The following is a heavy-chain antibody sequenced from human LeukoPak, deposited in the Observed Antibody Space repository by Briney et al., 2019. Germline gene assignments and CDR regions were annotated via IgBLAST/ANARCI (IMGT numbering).Heavy chain of an antibody. CDR1: GGSFSGYY. D-gene: IGHD6-13*01. J-gene: IGHJ6*02. Sequence: SETLSLTCAAYGGSFSGYYWSWIRQPPGKGLDWIGEINHSGITKYNPSLKSRVTISVDTSKNQFSLKLSSVTAADTAVYYCARGSDSSSWYLGYYYYGMDVWGQGTTVTVSS. V-gene: IGHV4-34*01. CDR3: ARGSDSSSWYLGYYYYGMDV. CDR2: INHSGIT.